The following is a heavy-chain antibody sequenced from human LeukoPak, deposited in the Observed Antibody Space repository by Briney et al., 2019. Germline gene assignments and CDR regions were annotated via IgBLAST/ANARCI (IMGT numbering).Heavy chain of an antibody. J-gene: IGHJ3*02. CDR1: GFRLTTYG. CDR3: ARGEVNYLMGAFDI. CDR2: IPFDGSDE. V-gene: IGHV3-30*02. Sequence: GGSLRISCEVSGFRLTTYGTHWVRQAPGKGLEWVAYIPFDGSDEYYVDSVKGRFSISRDNSKNTLFLQMNSLRAEDTAVYYCARGEVNYLMGAFDIWGQGTMVTVSS. D-gene: IGHD1-26*01.